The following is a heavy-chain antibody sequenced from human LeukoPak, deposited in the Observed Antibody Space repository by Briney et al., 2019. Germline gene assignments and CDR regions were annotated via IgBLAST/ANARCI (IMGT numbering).Heavy chain of an antibody. V-gene: IGHV4-4*02. Sequence: SGTLSLTCAVSGGSISSSNWWSWVRQPPGKGLEWIGEIYHSGSTNYNPSLKSRVTISVDKSKNQFSLKLGSVTAADAAVYYCARVAADYYYYGMDVWGQGTTVTVSS. CDR3: ARVAADYYYYGMDV. CDR2: IYHSGST. J-gene: IGHJ6*02. CDR1: GGSISSSNW. D-gene: IGHD6-19*01.